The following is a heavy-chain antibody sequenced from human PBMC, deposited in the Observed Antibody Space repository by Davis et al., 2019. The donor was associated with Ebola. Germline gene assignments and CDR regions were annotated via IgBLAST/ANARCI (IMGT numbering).Heavy chain of an antibody. J-gene: IGHJ6*04. CDR2: INPSGGST. CDR1: GYTFTSYY. CDR3: ARTAKKPSYYYYGMDV. Sequence: ASVKVSCKASGYTFTSYYMHWVRQAPGQGLEWMGIINPSGGSTSYAQKFQGRVTMTRDTSTSTVYMELSSLRSEDTAVYYCARTAKKPSYYYYGMDVWGKGTTVTVSS. V-gene: IGHV1-46*01. D-gene: IGHD1-14*01.